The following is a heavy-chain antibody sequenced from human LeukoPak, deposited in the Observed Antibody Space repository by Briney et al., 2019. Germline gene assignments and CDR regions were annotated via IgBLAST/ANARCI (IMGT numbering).Heavy chain of an antibody. V-gene: IGHV3-23*01. D-gene: IGHD6-13*01. CDR3: TTIAAAGSYYYYYYMDV. Sequence: GGSLRLSCAASGITFSSYGMSWVRQAPGKGLEWVSSISSTGGTTYYADSVKGRFTISRDNSKNTLYLQMNSLKTEDTAVYYCTTIAAAGSYYYYYYMDVWDKGTTVTVSS. CDR2: ISSTGGTT. J-gene: IGHJ6*03. CDR1: GITFSSYG.